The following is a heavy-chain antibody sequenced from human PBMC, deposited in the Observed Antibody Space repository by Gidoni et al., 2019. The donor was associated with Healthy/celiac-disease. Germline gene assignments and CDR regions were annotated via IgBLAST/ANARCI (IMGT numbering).Heavy chain of an antibody. V-gene: IGHV4-34*01. CDR1: GGSFRGYY. D-gene: IGHD2-15*01. Sequence: QVQLQQWGAGLLTPSEPLSLTCAVYGGSFRGYYWRWIRQPPGKGLEWIGEINHSGSTNYNPSLKSRVTISVDTSINQFSLKLSSVTAADTAVYYCARGTSGGSRTPDHFDYWGQGTLVTVSS. J-gene: IGHJ4*02. CDR2: INHSGST. CDR3: ARGTSGGSRTPDHFDY.